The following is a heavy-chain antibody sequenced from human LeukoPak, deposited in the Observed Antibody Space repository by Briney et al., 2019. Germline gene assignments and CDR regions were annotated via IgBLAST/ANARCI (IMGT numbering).Heavy chain of an antibody. D-gene: IGHD1-26*01. V-gene: IGHV3-30*02. CDR2: IRYDGSNK. CDR3: EGCSGSYYEAPY. Sequence: GGSLRLSCAASGFTFSSYAMNWVRQAPGKGLEWVALIRYDGSNKYYADSVKGRFTISRDDSKNTLYLQMSSLRPEDTAVYYCEGCSGSYYEAPYWGQGTLVTVSS. J-gene: IGHJ4*02. CDR1: GFTFSSYA.